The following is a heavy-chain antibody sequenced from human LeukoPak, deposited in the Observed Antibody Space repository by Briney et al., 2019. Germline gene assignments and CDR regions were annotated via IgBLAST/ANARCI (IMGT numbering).Heavy chain of an antibody. CDR3: ARGGDAAAGTDYFDY. D-gene: IGHD6-13*01. CDR1: GFTFSSYE. Sequence: GGSLRLSCAASGFTFSSYEMNWVRQAPGKGLEWVSYISSSGSTIYYADSVKGRFTLSRDNAKNSLYLQMNSLRAEDTAVYYCARGGDAAAGTDYFDYWGQGTLVTVSS. CDR2: ISSSGSTI. V-gene: IGHV3-48*03. J-gene: IGHJ4*02.